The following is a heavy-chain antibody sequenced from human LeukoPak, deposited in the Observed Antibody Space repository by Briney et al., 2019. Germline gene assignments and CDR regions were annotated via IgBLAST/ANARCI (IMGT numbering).Heavy chain of an antibody. CDR1: GGPIRSYY. V-gene: IGHV4-59*08. Sequence: PSETLSLTCTVTGGPIRSYYWSWIRQPPGKGLEGIGYFYYSGSTNYNPSIKSRVTISVDTSKNQLSLTVNSATAADTAIYYCARHGSGSYNNWFDPWGQGTLVTVSS. J-gene: IGHJ5*02. CDR2: FYYSGST. CDR3: ARHGSGSYNNWFDP. D-gene: IGHD3-10*01.